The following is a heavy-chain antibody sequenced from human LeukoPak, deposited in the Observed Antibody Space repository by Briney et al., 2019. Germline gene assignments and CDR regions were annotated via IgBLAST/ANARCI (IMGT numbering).Heavy chain of an antibody. D-gene: IGHD2-21*01. Sequence: SETLSLTCTVSGYSISSGYYWGWIRQPPGKGLEWIGSIYHSGSTYYNPSLKSRVTISVDTSKNQFSLKLSSVTAADTAVYFCARDTYSPPGYWRPGTLVTVSS. V-gene: IGHV4-38-2*02. J-gene: IGHJ4*02. CDR3: ARDTYSPPGY. CDR1: GYSISSGYY. CDR2: IYHSGST.